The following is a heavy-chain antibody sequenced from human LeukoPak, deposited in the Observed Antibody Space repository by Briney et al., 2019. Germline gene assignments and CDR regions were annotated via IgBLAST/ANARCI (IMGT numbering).Heavy chain of an antibody. J-gene: IGHJ5*02. D-gene: IGHD6-25*01. CDR1: GYSFTSYW. CDR2: IYPGECEN. CDR3: ARLDPQRLWFDP. Sequence: GGSQDICLKGSGYSFTSYWIGWVRPLAGKGLEWRGIIYPGECENRYSTSCQGQVTISADKSLSPAYLQWSSLKASDTAMYYCARLDPQRLWFDPWGQGTLVTVSS. V-gene: IGHV5-51*01.